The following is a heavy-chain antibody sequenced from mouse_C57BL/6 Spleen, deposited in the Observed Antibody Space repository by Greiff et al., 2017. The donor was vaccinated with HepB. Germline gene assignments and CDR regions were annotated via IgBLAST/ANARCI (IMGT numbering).Heavy chain of an antibody. J-gene: IGHJ4*01. Sequence: QVQLQQPGAELVKPGASVKLSCKASGYTFTSYWMHWVKQRPGQGLEWIGIIHPNSGSTNYNEKFKSKATLTVDKSSSTAYMQLSSLTSEDSAVYYCDRYYEYEVGAMDYWGQGTSVTVSS. D-gene: IGHD2-4*01. CDR2: IHPNSGST. V-gene: IGHV1-64*01. CDR1: GYTFTSYW. CDR3: DRYYEYEVGAMDY.